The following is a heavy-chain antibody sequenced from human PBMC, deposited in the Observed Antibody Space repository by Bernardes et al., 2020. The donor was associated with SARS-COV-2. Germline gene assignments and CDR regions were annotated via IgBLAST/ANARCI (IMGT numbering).Heavy chain of an antibody. V-gene: IGHV3-30*03. CDR2: LSFDGSFK. CDR3: ATEKIGYWNDTSGYKVDH. CDR1: GFIFSNYG. J-gene: IGHJ4*01. Sequence: GGSLRLSCEASGFIFSNYGFYWVRQGPGKGLERVAFLSFDGSFKFYADSVKGRFSIYRDNSKNTLYLQMNSLRLEDTAVYYCATEKIGYWNDTSGYKVDHWGRGSLVTVSS. D-gene: IGHD6-25*01.